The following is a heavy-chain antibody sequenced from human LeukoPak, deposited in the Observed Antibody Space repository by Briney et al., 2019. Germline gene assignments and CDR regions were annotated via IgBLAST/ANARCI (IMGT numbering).Heavy chain of an antibody. CDR1: GFTFTSSA. J-gene: IGHJ6*02. D-gene: IGHD2-2*01. Sequence: SVTVSCKASGFTFTSSAMQWVRQARGQRLEWIGWIVVGSGNTNYAQKFQERVTITRDMSTSTAYMELSSLRSEDTAVYYCAAGLGYCSSTSCNYYYYGMDVWGQGTTVTVSS. CDR3: AAGLGYCSSTSCNYYYYGMDV. V-gene: IGHV1-58*02. CDR2: IVVGSGNT.